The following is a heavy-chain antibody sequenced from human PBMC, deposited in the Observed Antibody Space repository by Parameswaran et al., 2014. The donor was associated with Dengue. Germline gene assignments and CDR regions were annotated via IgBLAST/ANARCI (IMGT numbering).Heavy chain of an antibody. CDR1: GGSFSGYY. Sequence: ASETLSLTCAVYGGSFSGYYWSWIRQPPGKGLEWIGEINHSGSTNYNPSLKSRVTISVDTSKNQFSLKLSSVTAADTAVYYCARRRVRYYYYGMDVWGQGTTVTVSS. CDR2: INHSGST. D-gene: IGHD1-1*01. V-gene: IGHV4-34*01. J-gene: IGHJ6*02. CDR3: ARRRVRYYYYGMDV.